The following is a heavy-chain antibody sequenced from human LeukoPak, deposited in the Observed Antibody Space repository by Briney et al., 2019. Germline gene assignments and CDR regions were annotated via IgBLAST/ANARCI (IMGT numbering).Heavy chain of an antibody. Sequence: GGSLRLSCAASGFTFSSYWMSWVRQAPGKGLEWVANIKQDGSEKYYADSVKGRFTISRDNSKNTLYLQMNSLRAEDTAVYYCARDRTIAAAGTVFDYWGQGTLVTVSS. CDR2: IKQDGSEK. CDR3: ARDRTIAAAGTVFDY. J-gene: IGHJ4*02. V-gene: IGHV3-7*01. D-gene: IGHD6-13*01. CDR1: GFTFSSYW.